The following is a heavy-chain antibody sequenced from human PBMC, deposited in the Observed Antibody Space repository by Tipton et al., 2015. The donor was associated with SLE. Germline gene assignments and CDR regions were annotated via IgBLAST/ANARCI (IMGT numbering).Heavy chain of an antibody. CDR2: IYYSGST. Sequence: TLSLTCTVSGGSISSYYWSWIWQPPGKGLEWIGDIYYSGSTNYNPSLKSRVTISIDTSKNHFSLKVNSVTAADTAVYYCARGYYYYMDVWGKGTTVTVSS. CDR1: GGSISSYY. J-gene: IGHJ6*03. CDR3: ARGYYYYMDV. V-gene: IGHV4-59*01.